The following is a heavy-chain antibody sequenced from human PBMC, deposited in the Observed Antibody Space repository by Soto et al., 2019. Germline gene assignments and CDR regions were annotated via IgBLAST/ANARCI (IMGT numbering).Heavy chain of an antibody. V-gene: IGHV3-23*01. CDR3: AKDLSGWFFDY. CDR2: ISGSGGTT. CDR1: GFTFSTYA. Sequence: EVQLLESGGDLVQPGGSLRLSCAASGFTFSTYAMSWVRQAPGKGLEWVSIISGSGGTTYYADSVKGRFTISRDNSRNTLYLEMNSLRAEDTAVYYCAKDLSGWFFDYWGQGTLVTVSS. J-gene: IGHJ4*02. D-gene: IGHD6-19*01.